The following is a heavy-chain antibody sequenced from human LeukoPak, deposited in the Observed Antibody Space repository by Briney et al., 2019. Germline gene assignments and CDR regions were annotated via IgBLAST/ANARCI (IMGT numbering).Heavy chain of an antibody. V-gene: IGHV1-18*01. CDR2: ISAYNGNT. CDR1: GYTFTSYG. CDR3: ARDDLWFGEPPYRNWFDP. J-gene: IGHJ5*02. D-gene: IGHD3-10*01. Sequence: ASVKVSCKASGYTFTSYGISWVRQAPGQGLEWMGWISAYNGNTNYAQKLQGRVTMTTDTSTSTAYMELRSLRSDDTAVYYCARDDLWFGEPPYRNWFDPWGQGTLVTVSS.